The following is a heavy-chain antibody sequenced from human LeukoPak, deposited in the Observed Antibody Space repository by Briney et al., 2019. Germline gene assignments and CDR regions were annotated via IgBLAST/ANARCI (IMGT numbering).Heavy chain of an antibody. CDR1: RFTFSRFG. CDR3: AELGITMIGGV. D-gene: IGHD3-10*02. V-gene: IGHV3-48*03. CDR2: ISSSGGTI. J-gene: IGHJ6*04. Sequence: GGSVRLSCAASRFTFSRFGMNWVRQAPGKGLEWVSYISSSGGTIYYAESVKGRFTISGDNAKNSLYLQMNSLRAEDTAVYYCAELGITMIGGVWGKGTTVTISS.